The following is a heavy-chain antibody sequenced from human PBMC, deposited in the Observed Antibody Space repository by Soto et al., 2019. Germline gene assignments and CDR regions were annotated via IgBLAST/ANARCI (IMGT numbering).Heavy chain of an antibody. CDR1: GGSFVGYY. J-gene: IGHJ6*03. D-gene: IGHD2-2*01. CDR2: INHSGST. CDR3: ARGGTVGVPAAMYYYYYMDV. Sequence: SETLSLTCAVYGGSFVGYYWSWIRQPPGKGLEWIGEINHSGSTNYNPSLKSRVTISVDTSKNQFSLKLSSVTAADTAVYYCARGGTVGVPAAMYYYYYMDVWGKETMVTLSS. V-gene: IGHV4-34*01.